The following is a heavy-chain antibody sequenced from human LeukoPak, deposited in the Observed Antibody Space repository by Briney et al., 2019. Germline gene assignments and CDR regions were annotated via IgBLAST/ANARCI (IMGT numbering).Heavy chain of an antibody. CDR2: ISSDGSST. D-gene: IGHD5-12*01. CDR3: ARESASTAWLFDY. CDR1: GFTFSSYA. J-gene: IGHJ4*02. V-gene: IGHV3-64*01. Sequence: GGSLRLSCAASGFTFSSYAMHWVRQAPGKGLEYVSAISSDGSSTYYANSVKGRLTISRDNSKNTLYLHMGSLRTEDMAVYYCARESASTAWLFDYWDQGTLVTVSS.